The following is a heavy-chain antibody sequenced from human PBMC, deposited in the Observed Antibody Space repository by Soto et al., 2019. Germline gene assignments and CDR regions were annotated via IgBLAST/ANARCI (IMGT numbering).Heavy chain of an antibody. CDR3: ARGRGYSYGYSGY. V-gene: IGHV4-34*01. Sequence: SETLSLTCAVYGGSFSGYYWSWIRQPPGKGLEWIGEINHSGSTNYNPSLKSRVTISVDTSKNQFSLRLSSVTAADTAVYYCARGRGYSYGYSGYWGQGTLVTVSS. CDR1: GGSFSGYY. D-gene: IGHD5-18*01. CDR2: INHSGST. J-gene: IGHJ4*02.